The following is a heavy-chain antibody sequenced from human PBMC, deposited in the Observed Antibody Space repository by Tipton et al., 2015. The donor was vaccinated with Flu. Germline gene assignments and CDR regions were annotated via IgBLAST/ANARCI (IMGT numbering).Heavy chain of an antibody. Sequence: QMQLVQSGAEVKKPGASVKVSCKASGYTFTGYYMHWVRQAPGQGLEWMGWINPNSGGTNYAQKFQGRVTMTRDTSISTAYMELRSLRSDDTAVYYCASPSGWFGRELDYWGQGTLVTVSS. D-gene: IGHD3-10*01. V-gene: IGHV1-2*02. J-gene: IGHJ4*02. CDR2: INPNSGGT. CDR3: ASPSGWFGRELDY. CDR1: GYTFTGYY.